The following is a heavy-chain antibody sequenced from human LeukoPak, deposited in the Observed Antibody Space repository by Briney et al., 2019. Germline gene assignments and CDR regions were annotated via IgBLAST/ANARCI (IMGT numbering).Heavy chain of an antibody. CDR2: ISYDGSNK. CDR3: ASSDSSGYYVLGAFVI. D-gene: IGHD3-22*01. V-gene: IGHV3-30-3*01. J-gene: IGHJ3*02. CDR1: GFTFSSYA. Sequence: GRSLRLSCAASGFTFSSYAMHWVRQAPGKGLEWAAVISYDGSNKYYADSVKGRFTISSDNSKNTLYLQMNSLRAEDTAVYYCASSDSSGYYVLGAFVIWGQGTMVTVSS.